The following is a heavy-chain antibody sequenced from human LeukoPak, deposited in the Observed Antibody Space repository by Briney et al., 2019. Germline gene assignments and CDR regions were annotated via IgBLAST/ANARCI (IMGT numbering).Heavy chain of an antibody. Sequence: GGSLRLSCAASGFTFSTSSMQWVRQAPGKGLEWVAKIKEDGSEKYYVDSVKGRFTVSRDNSKNTLYLQMNRLRAEDTAVYYCAKDSEAMVPWYFDLWGRGTLVTVSS. CDR1: GFTFSTSS. J-gene: IGHJ2*01. V-gene: IGHV3-7*03. CDR2: IKEDGSEK. D-gene: IGHD5-18*01. CDR3: AKDSEAMVPWYFDL.